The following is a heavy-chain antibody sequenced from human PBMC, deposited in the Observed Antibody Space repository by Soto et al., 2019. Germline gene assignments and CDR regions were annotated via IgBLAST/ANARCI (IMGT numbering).Heavy chain of an antibody. CDR3: ARVQTYYQDSIGYQAFHP. Sequence: QVQLQESGPGLVEPSQTLSLICTVSGASIITDGYYWTWIRQHPGKGLEWLGYIHYSGGATYSPSYNPSLQSRIAISVDSSKCLFSLKQTYVTAADTAVYYCARVQTYYQDSIGYQAFHPWGQGTLVTVYS. CDR1: GASIITDGYY. J-gene: IGHJ5*02. CDR2: IHYSGGATYSP. D-gene: IGHD3-22*01. V-gene: IGHV4-31*03.